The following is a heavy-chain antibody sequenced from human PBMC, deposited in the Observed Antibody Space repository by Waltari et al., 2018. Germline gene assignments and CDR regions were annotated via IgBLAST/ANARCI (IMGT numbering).Heavy chain of an antibody. D-gene: IGHD2-2*01. J-gene: IGHJ5*02. CDR1: VYNLTSYY. CDR3: ARESAFSTSWYPGFDP. Sequence: QVQLVQSGAEVKKPGASVKVPCKASVYNLTSYYTHWVRQAPGQGLEWMGRINPNSGDTNYARKFQDRVTMTRDTSVNTAYMVVGRLTSDDTAVYFCARESAFSTSWYPGFDPWGQGTLVTVAS. CDR2: INPNSGDT. V-gene: IGHV1-2*06.